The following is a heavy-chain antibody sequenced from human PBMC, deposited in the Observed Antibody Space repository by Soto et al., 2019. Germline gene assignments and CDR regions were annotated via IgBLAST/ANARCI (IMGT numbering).Heavy chain of an antibody. CDR2: INAGNGNT. CDR3: ARGPGGPDGPGNY. V-gene: IGHV1-3*01. J-gene: IGHJ4*02. D-gene: IGHD2-15*01. CDR1: GYTFTSYA. Sequence: QVQLVQSGAEVKKPGASVKVSCKASGYTFTSYAMHWVRQAPGQRLEWMGWINAGNGNTKYSQKFQGRVTITRDTSASSAYMELSSLRSEDTAVYYCARGPGGPDGPGNYWGQGTLVTVSS.